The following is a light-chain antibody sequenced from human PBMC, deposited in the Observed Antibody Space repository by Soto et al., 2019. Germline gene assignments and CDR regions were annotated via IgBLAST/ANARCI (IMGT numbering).Light chain of an antibody. CDR3: CSYVGSSTYVV. Sequence: QSALTQPASVSGSPGQSITISCTGTSSDVGSYNLVSWYQHHPGKAPKLMIYEGSKRPSGVSNRFSGSKSGNTASLTISGLQAEDEADYYCCSYVGSSTYVVFGGGTKVTVL. CDR1: SSDVGSYNL. CDR2: EGS. V-gene: IGLV2-23*01. J-gene: IGLJ2*01.